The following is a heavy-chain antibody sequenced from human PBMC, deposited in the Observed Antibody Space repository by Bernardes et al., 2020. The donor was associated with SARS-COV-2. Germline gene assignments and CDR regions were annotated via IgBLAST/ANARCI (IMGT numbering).Heavy chain of an antibody. Sequence: SLRISCAASGFTFSSYGMHWVRQAPGTGLEWVAVIWYDGSNKYYADSVKGRFTISRDNSKNTLYLQMNSLRAEDTAVYYCARDFVLMVYATTYYFDYWGQGTLVTVSS. CDR2: IWYDGSNK. CDR3: ARDFVLMVYATTYYFDY. V-gene: IGHV3-33*01. J-gene: IGHJ4*02. D-gene: IGHD2-8*01. CDR1: GFTFSSYG.